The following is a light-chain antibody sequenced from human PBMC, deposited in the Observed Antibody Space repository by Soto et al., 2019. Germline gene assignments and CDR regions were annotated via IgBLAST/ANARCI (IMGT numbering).Light chain of an antibody. CDR2: NNN. Sequence: QSVLTQPHSASGTPGQRVTISCSGSTSNVGTNSVIWYQQLPGLAPKLLLYNNNHRPSGVPARFSGSKSGTAASLAISGLQAEDEADYYCAAGDDSLNGHAVFGGGTELTV. V-gene: IGLV1-44*01. CDR3: AAGDDSLNGHAV. CDR1: TSNVGTNS. J-gene: IGLJ7*01.